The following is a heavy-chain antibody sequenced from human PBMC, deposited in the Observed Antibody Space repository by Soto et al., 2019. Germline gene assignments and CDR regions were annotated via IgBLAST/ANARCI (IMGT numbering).Heavy chain of an antibody. V-gene: IGHV4-30-4*01. Sequence: QVHLQESGPGLVKPSQTLSLTCTVSGGFVNSVNNYWSWIRQPPGKGLEWLGYIFYTGSTYYNPSLRRRNTISIDPSKNRFPLKLASGTAADTAGHFCARVPFSSFGVADPPVSRFGPLGQGTLVTVSS. CDR2: IFYTGST. J-gene: IGHJ5*02. CDR3: ARVPFSSFGVADPPVSRFGP. CDR1: GGFVNSVNNY. D-gene: IGHD3-3*01.